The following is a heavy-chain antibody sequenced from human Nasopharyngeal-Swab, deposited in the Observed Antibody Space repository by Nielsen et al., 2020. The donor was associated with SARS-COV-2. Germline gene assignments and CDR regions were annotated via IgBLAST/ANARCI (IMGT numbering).Heavy chain of an antibody. J-gene: IGHJ4*02. CDR1: GGSISSGDYY. Sequence: SCTVSGGSISSGDYYWSWIRQPPGKSLEWIGYIYYSGSTYYNPSLKSRVTISVDTSKNQFSLKLSSVTAADTAVYYCARGSTYYYDSTLSEIDYWGQGTLVTVSS. CDR3: ARGSTYYYDSTLSEIDY. V-gene: IGHV4-30-4*01. CDR2: IYYSGST. D-gene: IGHD3-22*01.